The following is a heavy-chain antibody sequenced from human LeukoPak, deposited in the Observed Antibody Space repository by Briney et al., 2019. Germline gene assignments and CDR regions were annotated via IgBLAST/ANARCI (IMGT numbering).Heavy chain of an antibody. V-gene: IGHV4-61*02. J-gene: IGHJ3*02. D-gene: IGHD1-1*01. CDR1: GGSISSSSNY. CDR2: IYTSGGT. CDR3: ARVGPLNWNQGAFDI. Sequence: SQTLSLTCTVSGGSISSSSNYWSWIRQPAGKGLEWIGRIYTSGGTNYNPSLKSRLTISIDTSKNQFSLKLSSVTAADTAVYYCARVGPLNWNQGAFDIWGQGTMVTVSS.